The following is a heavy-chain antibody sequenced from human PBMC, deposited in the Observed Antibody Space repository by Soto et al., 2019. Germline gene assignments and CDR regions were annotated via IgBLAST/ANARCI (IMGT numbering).Heavy chain of an antibody. D-gene: IGHD2-2*01. CDR3: ARVGEYCVSTSCHDY. CDR2: ISAYNGNT. V-gene: IGHV1-18*01. Sequence: QVQLVQSGAEVKKPGASVKVSCKASGYTFTNYGISWVRQPPGQGLEWMGWISAYNGNTDYAQKLQCRVTMTKDTSPSTAYLELVSLRYDDTAVYYCARVGEYCVSTSCHDYWGPGTLVTVSS. CDR1: GYTFTNYG. J-gene: IGHJ4*02.